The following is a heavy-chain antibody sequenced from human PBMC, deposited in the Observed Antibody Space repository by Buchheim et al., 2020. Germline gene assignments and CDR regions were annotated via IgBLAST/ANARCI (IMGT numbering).Heavy chain of an antibody. J-gene: IGHJ6*02. CDR1: GDSISSTDW. D-gene: IGHD3-16*01. Sequence: QVQLQESGPGLVKPAGTLSLTCGVSGDSISSTDWWNWVRQPPGKGLEWIGEINHSGTTNYSPSLKSRVTMSADKSKKQFSPNLSSVTAADTAVYYCARNFGLGGMDVWGRGTT. CDR3: ARNFGLGGMDV. CDR2: INHSGTT. V-gene: IGHV4-4*02.